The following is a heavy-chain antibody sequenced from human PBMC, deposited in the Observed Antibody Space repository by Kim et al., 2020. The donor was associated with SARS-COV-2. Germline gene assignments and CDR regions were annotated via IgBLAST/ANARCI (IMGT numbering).Heavy chain of an antibody. V-gene: IGHV3-23*01. CDR1: GFTFSRYA. CDR2: FSGSGGST. D-gene: IGHD6-13*01. CDR3: AKGTIAVASGYYYGLDV. J-gene: IGHJ6*01. Sequence: GGSLRLSCAASGFTFSRYAMSWVRQSPGQGLEWVSTFSGSGGSTYYADSVKGRFTISRDKSRNILYLQMNSLRAEDTALYYCAKGTIAVASGYYYGLDV.